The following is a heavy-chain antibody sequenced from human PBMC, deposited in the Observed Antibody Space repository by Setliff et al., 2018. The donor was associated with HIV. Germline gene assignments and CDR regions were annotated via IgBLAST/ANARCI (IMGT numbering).Heavy chain of an antibody. J-gene: IGHJ4*02. V-gene: IGHV4-39*01. CDR2: IYYTGST. CDR3: ARHYGDYVFDS. D-gene: IGHD4-17*01. Sequence: ETLSLTCSVSGASIRTTSYPWGWIRQAPGKGLEWIGSIYYTGSTYYNPSFKSRVTISVDTSENQFSLKMYSVTAADTAVYYCARHYGDYVFDSWGQGTLVTVSS. CDR1: GASIRTTSYP.